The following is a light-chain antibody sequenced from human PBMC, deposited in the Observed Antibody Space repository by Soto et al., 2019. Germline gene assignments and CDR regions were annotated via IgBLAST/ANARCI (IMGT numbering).Light chain of an antibody. CDR1: QSVSNSY. J-gene: IGKJ1*01. CDR3: QQYGSAPLT. Sequence: EIVLTQSPGTLSLSPGERGTLSCRASQSVSNSYLAWYQHKPGQGPRLLIYGASTRATGIPDRFSGSGSGTDFTLTISRLEPEDFAVYYCQQYGSAPLTFGQGTKVEI. V-gene: IGKV3-20*01. CDR2: GAS.